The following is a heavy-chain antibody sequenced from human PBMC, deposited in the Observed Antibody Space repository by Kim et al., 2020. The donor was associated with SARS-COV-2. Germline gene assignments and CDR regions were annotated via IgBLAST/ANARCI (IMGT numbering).Heavy chain of an antibody. D-gene: IGHD5-18*01. Sequence: TLSLTCTVSGGSISSGGYYWSWIRQHPGKGLEWIGYIYYSGSTYYNPSLKSRVTISVDTSKNQFSLKLSSVTAADTAVYYCASTLSGDVDTAMVPGFDYWGQGTLVTVSS. CDR3: ASTLSGDVDTAMVPGFDY. V-gene: IGHV4-31*03. CDR2: IYYSGST. J-gene: IGHJ4*02. CDR1: GGSISSGGYY.